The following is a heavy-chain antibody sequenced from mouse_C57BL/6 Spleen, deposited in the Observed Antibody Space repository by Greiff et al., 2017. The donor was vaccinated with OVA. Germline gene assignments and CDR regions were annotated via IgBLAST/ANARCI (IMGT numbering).Heavy chain of an antibody. V-gene: IGHV5-6*01. CDR3: ARLDGYY. CDR2: ISSGGSYT. J-gene: IGHJ2*01. Sequence: EVQLVESGGDLVKPGGSLKLSCAASGFTFSSYGMSWVRQTPDKRLEWVATISSGGSYTYYPDSVKGRFTISRDNAKNTLYLQMSSLKSEDTAMYYCARLDGYYWGQGTTLTVSS. D-gene: IGHD2-3*01. CDR1: GFTFSSYG.